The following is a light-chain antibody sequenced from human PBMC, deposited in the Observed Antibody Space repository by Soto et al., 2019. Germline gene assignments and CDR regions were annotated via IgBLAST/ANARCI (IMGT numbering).Light chain of an antibody. Sequence: DIQMTQSPSTLSASVGDRVTITCRASQSISSWLAWYQQKPGKAPKLLIYDAFSLESGVPSRFSGGRSGTEFTLTITSLQPDDFATYYCQQYDSYPWTFGQGTKVDIK. V-gene: IGKV1-5*01. CDR1: QSISSW. CDR2: DAF. J-gene: IGKJ1*01. CDR3: QQYDSYPWT.